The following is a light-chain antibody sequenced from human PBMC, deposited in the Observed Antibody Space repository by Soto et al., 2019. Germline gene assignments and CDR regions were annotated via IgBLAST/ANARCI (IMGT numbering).Light chain of an antibody. CDR3: QQRSNWPT. CDR2: DAS. V-gene: IGKV3-11*01. J-gene: IGKJ5*01. Sequence: EGVWTQSPGTLSLSPGERATLSFRASQSVSSYLAWYQQKPGQAPRLLIYDASNRATGIPARFSGSGSGTDFTLTISSLEPEDFAVYYCQQRSNWPTFGQGTRLAI. CDR1: QSVSSY.